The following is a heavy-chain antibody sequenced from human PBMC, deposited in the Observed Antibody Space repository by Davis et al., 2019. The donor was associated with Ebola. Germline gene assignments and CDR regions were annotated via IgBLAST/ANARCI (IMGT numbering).Heavy chain of an antibody. D-gene: IGHD5-18*01. V-gene: IGHV3-9*01. Sequence: GGSLRLSCPASGFNFDDYAMHWVRQAPGKGLEWVSSISWNSGTINYADSVKGRFAISRDNAKNSLYLQMNSLRAEDTALYYCAKEDTALNVGGMDVWGQGTTVTVSS. CDR2: ISWNSGTI. J-gene: IGHJ6*02. CDR1: GFNFDDYA. CDR3: AKEDTALNVGGMDV.